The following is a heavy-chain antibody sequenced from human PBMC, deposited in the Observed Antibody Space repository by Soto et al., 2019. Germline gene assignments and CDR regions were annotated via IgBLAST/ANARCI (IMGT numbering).Heavy chain of an antibody. CDR1: GFTFSSYA. Sequence: GGSLRLSCAASGFTFSSYAMGWVRQAAGRGLEWASAIYSGGSTYYADSVKGRFTISRDNSKNTLYLQMNSLRAEDTAVYYCARERVAGTDYYYGMDVWGQGTTVTVSS. V-gene: IGHV3-53*01. CDR3: ARERVAGTDYYYGMDV. CDR2: IYSGGST. D-gene: IGHD6-19*01. J-gene: IGHJ6*02.